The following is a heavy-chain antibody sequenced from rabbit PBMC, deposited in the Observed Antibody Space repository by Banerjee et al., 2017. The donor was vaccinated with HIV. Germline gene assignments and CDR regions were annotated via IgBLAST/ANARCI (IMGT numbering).Heavy chain of an antibody. CDR1: GFSFSSKYV. V-gene: IGHV1S40*01. CDR2: IYTGSGST. CDR3: ARDLDGSGWDGFDP. J-gene: IGHJ2*01. Sequence: GFSFSSKYVMCWVRQAPGKGLEWIGCIYTGSGSTYYANWAKGRFTISKTSSTTVTLQMTSLTAADTATYFCARDLDGSGWDGFDPWGPGTLVTVS. D-gene: IGHD4-1*01.